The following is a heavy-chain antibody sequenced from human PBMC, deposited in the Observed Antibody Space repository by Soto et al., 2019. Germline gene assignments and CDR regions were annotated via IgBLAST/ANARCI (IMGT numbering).Heavy chain of an antibody. CDR3: TGEVASGY. CDR1: GVTVSNYG. CDR2: ISRDGGTK. D-gene: IGHD2-8*02. J-gene: IGHJ4*02. Sequence: QVQLVESGGGVVQPGRSLRLSCAVSGVTVSNYGMHWVRQAPGKGLEWVAVISRDGGTKYYADSVKCRFTISRDNSRNTLFLEMNSLRSDDMAVYYCTGEVASGYWGQGTLVTVSS. V-gene: IGHV3-30*03.